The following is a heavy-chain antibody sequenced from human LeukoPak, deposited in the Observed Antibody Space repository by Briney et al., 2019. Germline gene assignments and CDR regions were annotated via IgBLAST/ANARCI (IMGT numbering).Heavy chain of an antibody. D-gene: IGHD5-12*01. J-gene: IGHJ4*02. CDR3: ARDSGYSGYDSDY. V-gene: IGHV3-30-3*01. Sequence: GRSLRLSCAASGFTFSSYAMHWVRQAPGKGLEWVAVISYDGSNKYYADSVKGRFTISRDNSKNTLYLQMNSLRAEDTAVYYCARDSGYSGYDSDYWGQGTLVTVSS. CDR2: ISYDGSNK. CDR1: GFTFSSYA.